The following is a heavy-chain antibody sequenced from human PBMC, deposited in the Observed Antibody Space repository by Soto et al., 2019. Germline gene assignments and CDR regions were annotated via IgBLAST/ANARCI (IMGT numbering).Heavy chain of an antibody. J-gene: IGHJ3*02. Sequence: ASVKVSCKASGYTFTSYAMHWVRQAPGQRLEGMGWINAGNGNTKYSQKFQGRVTITRDTSASTAYMELSGLRSEDTAVYYCATPRLGRPWAFDIWGQGTMLTVSS. CDR3: ATPRLGRPWAFDI. CDR2: INAGNGNT. V-gene: IGHV1-3*01. CDR1: GYTFTSYA. D-gene: IGHD1-26*01.